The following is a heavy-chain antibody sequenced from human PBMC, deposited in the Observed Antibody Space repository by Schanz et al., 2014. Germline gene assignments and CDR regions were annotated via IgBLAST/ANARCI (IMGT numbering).Heavy chain of an antibody. CDR2: IFFRGST. Sequence: QVQLQESGPGLVKPSEALSLTCTVSGGSISSAGYSWSWIRQPPGKGLEWIGYIFFRGSTYYNPSPKGRVTITMAAPKNQFSLRLPSGPAADTAVYYCARVLPGGGGAGGGYKWFDPWGQGTLVTVSS. CDR3: ARVLPGGGGAGGGYKWFDP. CDR1: GGSISSAGYS. J-gene: IGHJ5*01. D-gene: IGHD5-12*01. V-gene: IGHV4-30-4*07.